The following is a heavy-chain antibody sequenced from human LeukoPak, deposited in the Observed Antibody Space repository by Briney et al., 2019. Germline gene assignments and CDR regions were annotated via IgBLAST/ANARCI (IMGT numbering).Heavy chain of an antibody. J-gene: IGHJ3*02. D-gene: IGHD3-22*01. Sequence: GGSLRLSCAASGVTLSDHHMDWVRQAPGKGLEWVSRTRNKARGYTTEYAASVKGRFTISRDDSKTLVYLQMNSLKTEDTAVYFCARDGAEGDNSAFDIWGQGTVVTVSS. V-gene: IGHV3-72*01. CDR3: ARDGAEGDNSAFDI. CDR1: GVTLSDHH. CDR2: TRNKARGYTT.